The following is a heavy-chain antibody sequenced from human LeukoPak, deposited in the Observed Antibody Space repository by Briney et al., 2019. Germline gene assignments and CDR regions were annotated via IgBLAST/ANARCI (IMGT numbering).Heavy chain of an antibody. V-gene: IGHV1-18*01. CDR3: ARDSPTPYDY. Sequence: ASVKVSCKASGYTFTSYGISWVRQATGQGLEWMGWMSAYNGNTHYAQKLQDRVTMTTDTSTSTAYMDLRSLRSDDTAVYYCARDSPTPYDYWGQGTLVTVSS. CDR1: GYTFTSYG. J-gene: IGHJ4*02. CDR2: MSAYNGNT.